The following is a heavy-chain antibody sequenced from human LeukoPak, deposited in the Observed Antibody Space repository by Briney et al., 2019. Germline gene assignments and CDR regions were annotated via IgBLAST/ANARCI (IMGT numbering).Heavy chain of an antibody. V-gene: IGHV3-74*01. CDR2: IKSDGSST. CDR3: ASRTSLNSYFDY. CDR1: GFTFSDYY. J-gene: IGHJ4*02. Sequence: GGSLRLSCAASGFTFSDYYMSWIRQAPGKGLVWVSRIKSDGSSTSYADSVKGRFTISRDNSKNTLYLQMNSLRAEDTAVYYCASRTSLNSYFDYWGQGTLVTVSS. D-gene: IGHD2-2*01.